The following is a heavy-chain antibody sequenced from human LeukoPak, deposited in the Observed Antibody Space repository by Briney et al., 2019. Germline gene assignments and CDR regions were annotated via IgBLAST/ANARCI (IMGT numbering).Heavy chain of an antibody. J-gene: IGHJ6*02. CDR3: ASPRNNPNRIAAAADYYYYGMDV. CDR2: INPNSGRT. D-gene: IGHD6-13*01. Sequence: GASVKVSCKASGYTFTGYYMHWVRQAPGQGLEWMGWINPNSGRTNYAQKFQGRVTMTRDTSISTAYMELSRLRSDDTAVYYCASPRNNPNRIAAAADYYYYGMDVWGQGTTVTVSS. CDR1: GYTFTGYY. V-gene: IGHV1-2*02.